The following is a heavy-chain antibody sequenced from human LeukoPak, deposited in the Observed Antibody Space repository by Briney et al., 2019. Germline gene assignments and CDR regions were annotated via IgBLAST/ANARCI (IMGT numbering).Heavy chain of an antibody. CDR2: ISGSGGST. CDR3: AKTVQNYYDSSGYYYYDGGAFDI. J-gene: IGHJ3*02. D-gene: IGHD3-22*01. Sequence: SGGPLRLSCAASGFTFSSYAMSWVRQAPGKGLEWVSAISGSGGSTYYADSVKGRFTISRDNSKNTLYLQMNGLRAEDTAVYYCAKTVQNYYDSSGYYYYDGGAFDIWGQGTMVTVSS. CDR1: GFTFSSYA. V-gene: IGHV3-23*01.